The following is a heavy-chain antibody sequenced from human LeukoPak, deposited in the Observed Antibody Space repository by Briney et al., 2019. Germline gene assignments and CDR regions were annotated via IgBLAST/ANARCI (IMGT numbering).Heavy chain of an antibody. J-gene: IGHJ6*03. Sequence: SETLSLTCAVSGGSFSGYYWNWIRQPPGKGLEWIGEINHSGSTHYNPSLKSRVTISVDTSQKQFSLRLTSVTAADTAVYYCARGGQGGLYYYYYYYMDVWGKGTTVTVSS. CDR1: GGSFSGYY. V-gene: IGHV4-34*01. D-gene: IGHD3-16*01. CDR3: ARGGQGGLYYYYYYYMDV. CDR2: INHSGST.